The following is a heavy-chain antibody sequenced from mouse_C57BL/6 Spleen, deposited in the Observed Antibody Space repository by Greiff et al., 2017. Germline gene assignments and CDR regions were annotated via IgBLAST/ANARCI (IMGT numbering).Heavy chain of an antibody. CDR3: ARGDYYGSSADFDY. CDR1: GYAFSSYW. V-gene: IGHV1-80*01. D-gene: IGHD1-1*01. Sequence: QVQLQQSGAELVKPGASVKISCKASGYAFSSYWMNWVKQRPGKGLEWIGQIYPGDGDTNYNGKFKGKATLTADKSSSTAYMQLSSLTSEDSAVYFCARGDYYGSSADFDYWGQGTTLTVSS. CDR2: IYPGDGDT. J-gene: IGHJ2*01.